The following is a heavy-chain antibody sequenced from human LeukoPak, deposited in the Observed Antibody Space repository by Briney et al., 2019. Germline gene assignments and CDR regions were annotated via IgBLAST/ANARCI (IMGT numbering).Heavy chain of an antibody. CDR3: ARGGGDDYGDYKSFY. Sequence: SETLSLTCAVYGGSFSGYYWSWIRQPPGKGLEWLGEINHSGSTNYNPSLKSRVTISVDTSKNQFSLKLSSVTAADTAVYYCARGGGDDYGDYKSFYWGQGTLVTVSS. J-gene: IGHJ4*02. D-gene: IGHD4-17*01. V-gene: IGHV4-34*01. CDR2: INHSGST. CDR1: GGSFSGYY.